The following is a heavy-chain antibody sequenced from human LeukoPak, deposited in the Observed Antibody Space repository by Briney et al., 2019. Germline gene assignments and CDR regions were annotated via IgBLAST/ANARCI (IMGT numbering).Heavy chain of an antibody. Sequence: GGSLRLSCAASGFTFSTFGFNWVRQAPGKGLEWVSSISHSSIYISYADSVKDRFTISRDNARNSLYLQMDSLRVEDTAVYYCARGYYYDSSVAYWGQGTLVTVSS. CDR3: ARGYYYDSSVAY. CDR2: ISHSSIYI. D-gene: IGHD3-22*01. J-gene: IGHJ4*02. CDR1: GFTFSTFG. V-gene: IGHV3-21*01.